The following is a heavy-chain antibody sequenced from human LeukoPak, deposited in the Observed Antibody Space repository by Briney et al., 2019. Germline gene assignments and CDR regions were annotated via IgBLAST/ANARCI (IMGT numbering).Heavy chain of an antibody. V-gene: IGHV3-7*01. CDR3: ARGGGNFDY. CDR2: IKQDGSGK. Sequence: GGSLRLSCAASGFSFSNYWMSWVRQAPGKGLECVANIKQDGSGKYYVDSVKGRFSISRDNAKNSVLLQMNSLRAEDTAVYYCARGGGNFDYWGQGTLVTVSS. D-gene: IGHD3-10*01. CDR1: GFSFSNYW. J-gene: IGHJ4*02.